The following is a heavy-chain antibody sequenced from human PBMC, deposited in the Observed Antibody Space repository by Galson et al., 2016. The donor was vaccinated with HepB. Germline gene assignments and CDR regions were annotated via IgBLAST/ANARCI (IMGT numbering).Heavy chain of an antibody. CDR3: AGGRPNIPDDAFDF. J-gene: IGHJ4*02. Sequence: SVKVSCKASGYTFTSHDINWLRQAPGQGLEWIGWMNPNSGNTGYARNFHGRVTMTRTNSITTAYMDLRSLTSDDTAVYYCAGGRPNIPDDAFDFWGQGTLVTVSS. CDR1: GYTFTSHD. V-gene: IGHV1-8*01. D-gene: IGHD2-2*01. CDR2: MNPNSGNT.